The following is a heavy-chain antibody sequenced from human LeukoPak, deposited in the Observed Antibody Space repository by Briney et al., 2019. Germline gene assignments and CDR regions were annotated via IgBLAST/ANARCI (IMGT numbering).Heavy chain of an antibody. CDR1: GGSISSSNW. Sequence: SETLSLTCAVSGGSISSSNWWSWVRQPPGKGLEWIGEIYHSGSTNYNPSLKSRVTISVDKSKNQFSLKLSSVTAADTAVYYCASINYYGSGSYLNYYYYYMDVWGKGTTVTVSS. CDR2: IYHSGST. CDR3: ASINYYGSGSYLNYYYYYMDV. D-gene: IGHD3-10*01. V-gene: IGHV4-4*02. J-gene: IGHJ6*03.